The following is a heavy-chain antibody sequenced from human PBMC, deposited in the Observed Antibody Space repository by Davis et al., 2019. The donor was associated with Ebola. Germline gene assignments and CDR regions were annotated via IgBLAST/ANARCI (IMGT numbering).Heavy chain of an antibody. Sequence: GESLKISCAASGFTFSRYWMSWVRQAPGKGLEWVANIKQDGSEKYYVDSVKGRFTLSRDNAKNSLYLQMNSLRAEDTAVYYCAREIKGIAAAGSWGQGTTVTVSS. J-gene: IGHJ6*02. D-gene: IGHD6-13*01. CDR2: IKQDGSEK. V-gene: IGHV3-7*03. CDR3: AREIKGIAAAGS. CDR1: GFTFSRYW.